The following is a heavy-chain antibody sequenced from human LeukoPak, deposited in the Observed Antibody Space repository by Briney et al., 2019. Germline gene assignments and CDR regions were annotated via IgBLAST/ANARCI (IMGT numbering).Heavy chain of an antibody. CDR3: ARENDYDSSGSFDY. J-gene: IGHJ4*02. V-gene: IGHV4-59*01. CDR1: GGSISSYY. Sequence: SETLSLTCTVSGGSISSYYWSWIRQPPGKGLEWIGYIYYSGSTNYNPSLKSRVTISVDTSKNQFSLKLSSVTAADTAVYYRARENDYDSSGSFDYWGQGTLVTVSS. CDR2: IYYSGST. D-gene: IGHD3-22*01.